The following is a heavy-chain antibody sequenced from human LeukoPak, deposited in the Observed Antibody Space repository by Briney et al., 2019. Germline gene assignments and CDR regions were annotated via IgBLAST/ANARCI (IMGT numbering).Heavy chain of an antibody. CDR2: IYTSGST. CDR3: AEYSSSWYGGGDAFDI. V-gene: IGHV4-4*07. Sequence: SETLSLTCTVSGGSISSYYWSWIRQPAGKGLEWIGRIYTSGSTNYNPSLKSRVTMSVDTSKNQFSLKLSSVTAADTAVYYCAEYSSSWYGGGDAFDIWGQGTMVTVSS. J-gene: IGHJ3*02. CDR1: GGSISSYY. D-gene: IGHD6-13*01.